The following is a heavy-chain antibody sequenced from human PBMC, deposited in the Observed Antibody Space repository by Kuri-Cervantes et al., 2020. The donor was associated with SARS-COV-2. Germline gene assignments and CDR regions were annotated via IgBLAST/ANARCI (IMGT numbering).Heavy chain of an antibody. CDR3: ARNDAFDI. CDR2: INHSGST. J-gene: IGHJ3*02. V-gene: IGHV4-34*01. Sequence: SETLSLTCAVYGGSFSGYYWSWIRQPPGKGLEWIGEINHSGSTNYNPSLKSRVTISVDTSKNQFSLKLSSVTAADTAVYYCARNDAFDIWGQGTMVTVSS. CDR1: GGSFSGYY.